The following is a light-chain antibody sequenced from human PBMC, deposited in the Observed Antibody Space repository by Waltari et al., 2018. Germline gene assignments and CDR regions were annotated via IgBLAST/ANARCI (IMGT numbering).Light chain of an antibody. CDR3: QEYDSLPIT. CDR1: QYVKNN. J-gene: IGKJ4*01. CDR2: KAS. Sequence: TCRASQYVKNNLAWFQQKPGKAPKVLIHKASRLESGVPSRFSGSGFGTEFILSISSLQPDDFATYYCQEYDSLPITFGGGTKAEIK. V-gene: IGKV1-5*03.